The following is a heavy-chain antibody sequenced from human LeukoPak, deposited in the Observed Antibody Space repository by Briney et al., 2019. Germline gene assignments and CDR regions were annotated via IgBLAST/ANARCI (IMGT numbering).Heavy chain of an antibody. CDR2: ITSSDAYI. CDR1: GFTFSSYS. Sequence: GGSLRLSCAVSGFTFSSYSISWVRQATGEGVEWVSSITSSDAYIDYADSVKDRVTISRDNAKNSLYLQMNSLRAEDTAVYYCARVTFGATTNNYYFYHIDVWGKGTSVTVSS. D-gene: IGHD5-24*01. CDR3: ARVTFGATTNNYYFYHIDV. J-gene: IGHJ6*03. V-gene: IGHV3-21*01.